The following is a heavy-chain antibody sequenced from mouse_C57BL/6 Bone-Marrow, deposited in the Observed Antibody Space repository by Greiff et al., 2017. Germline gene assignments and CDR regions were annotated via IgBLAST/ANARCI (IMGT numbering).Heavy chain of an antibody. CDR3: ASPSIYYYGTLYYFDY. CDR2: IHPNSGST. CDR1: GYTFTSYW. D-gene: IGHD1-1*01. J-gene: IGHJ2*01. Sequence: QVQLQQPGAELVKPGASVKLSCKASGYTFTSYWMHWVKQRPGQGLEWIGMIHPNSGSTNYNEKFKSKATLTVDKSSSTAYMQLSSLTSEDSAVYYCASPSIYYYGTLYYFDYWGQGTTLTVSS. V-gene: IGHV1-64*01.